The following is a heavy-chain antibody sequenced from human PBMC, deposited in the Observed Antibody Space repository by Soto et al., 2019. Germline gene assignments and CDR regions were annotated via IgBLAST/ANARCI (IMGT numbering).Heavy chain of an antibody. Sequence: QVQLQESGPGLVKPSQTLSLTCTVSGGSISSGGYYWSWIRQHPGKGLEWIGYIYYSGSTYYNPSLKSRVTISVHTSKNQFPLKLSSVTAADTAVYYCARDRFSGGSPADAFDIWGQGTMLTVSS. CDR2: IYYSGST. J-gene: IGHJ3*02. D-gene: IGHD2-15*01. CDR1: GGSISSGGYY. CDR3: ARDRFSGGSPADAFDI. V-gene: IGHV4-31*03.